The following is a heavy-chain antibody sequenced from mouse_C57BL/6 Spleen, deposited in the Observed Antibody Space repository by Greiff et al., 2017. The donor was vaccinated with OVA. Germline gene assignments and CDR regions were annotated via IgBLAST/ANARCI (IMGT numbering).Heavy chain of an antibody. D-gene: IGHD1-1*01. CDR3: ARGATVVARYFDV. Sequence: QVQLQQSGTELVKPGASVKLSCKASGYTFTSYWMHWVKQRPGQGLEWIGNINPSNGGTNYNEKFKRKATLTVDKSSSTAYMQLSSLTSEDSAVYDCARGATVVARYFDVWGTGTTVTVSS. CDR2: INPSNGGT. CDR1: GYTFTSYW. J-gene: IGHJ1*03. V-gene: IGHV1-53*01.